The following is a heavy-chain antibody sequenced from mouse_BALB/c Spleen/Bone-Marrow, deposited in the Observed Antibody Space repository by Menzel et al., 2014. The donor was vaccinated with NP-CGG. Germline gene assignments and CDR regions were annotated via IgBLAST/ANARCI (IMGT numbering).Heavy chain of an antibody. D-gene: IGHD4-1*01. Sequence: EVKLMESGGGLVQPGGSMKLSCVASGFTFSSYWMNWVRQSPEKGLEWVAEIRLKSNNYATHYAESVKGRFTIPRDDSKSSVYLQMNNLRAEDTGIYYCTRTGTGYFDYWGQGTTLTVSS. CDR2: IRLKSNNYAT. CDR1: GFTFSSYW. CDR3: TRTGTGYFDY. J-gene: IGHJ2*01. V-gene: IGHV6-6*02.